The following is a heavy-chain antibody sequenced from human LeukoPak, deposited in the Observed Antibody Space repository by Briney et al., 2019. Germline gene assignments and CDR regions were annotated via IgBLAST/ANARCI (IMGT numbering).Heavy chain of an antibody. V-gene: IGHV3-23*01. CDR2: ISGSGGST. J-gene: IGHJ5*02. D-gene: IGHD2-15*01. Sequence: GGSLRLSCAASGFTFSSYAMSWVRQAPGKGLEWVSAISGSGGSTYYADSVKGRFTMSRDNVKNTLYLQMNSLRVEDTAVYYCARDPRNVGLAPWGQGTLVTVSS. CDR1: GFTFSSYA. CDR3: ARDPRNVGLAP.